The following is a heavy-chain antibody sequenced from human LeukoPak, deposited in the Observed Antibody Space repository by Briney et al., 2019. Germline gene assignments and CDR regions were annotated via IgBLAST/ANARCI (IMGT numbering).Heavy chain of an antibody. CDR1: GFIFSSYS. J-gene: IGHJ6*02. CDR2: ITGSGGNT. D-gene: IGHD6-13*01. CDR3: AKAASSSWPSYYYGMDV. V-gene: IGHV3-23*01. Sequence: PGGSLRLSCAASGFIFSSYSMSWVRQARGKGLEWASVITGSGGNTYYADSVKGRFTISKDNSKNTVYLQMSSLRVDDTAVYYCAKAASSSWPSYYYGMDVWGQGTTVTVSS.